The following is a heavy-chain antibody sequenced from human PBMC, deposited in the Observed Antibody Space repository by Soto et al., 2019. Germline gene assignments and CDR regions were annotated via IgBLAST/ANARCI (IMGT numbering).Heavy chain of an antibody. CDR2: ISYDGSNK. D-gene: IGHD5-18*01. CDR1: GFTFSSYG. V-gene: IGHV3-30*18. J-gene: IGHJ4*02. Sequence: QVQLVESGGGVVQPGRSLRLSCAASGFTFSSYGMHWVRQAPGKGLEWVAVISYDGSNKYYADSVKGRFTISRDNSXXTLYLQMNSLRAEDTAVYYCAKDLWDTAMAKTLDYWGQGTLVTVSS. CDR3: AKDLWDTAMAKTLDY.